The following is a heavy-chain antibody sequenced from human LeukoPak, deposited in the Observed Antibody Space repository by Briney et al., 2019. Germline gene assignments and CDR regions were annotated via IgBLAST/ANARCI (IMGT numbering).Heavy chain of an antibody. D-gene: IGHD6-19*01. CDR3: ARTLAVADH. CDR1: GFTFSDYY. Sequence: GGSLRLSCAASGFTFSDYYMTWIRQAPGKGLEWISYIGYSATTVYYADSVRGRFTISRDDAKNSLFLQMDSLRAEDTAVYYCARTLAVADHWGQGTLVTVSS. V-gene: IGHV3-11*01. CDR2: IGYSATTV. J-gene: IGHJ4*02.